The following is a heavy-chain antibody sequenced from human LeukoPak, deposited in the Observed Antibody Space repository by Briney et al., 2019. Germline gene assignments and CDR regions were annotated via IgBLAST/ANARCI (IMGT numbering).Heavy chain of an antibody. V-gene: IGHV4-59*01. J-gene: IGHJ4*02. CDR3: ARDSPFRGYSYGYGFDY. CDR1: GGSISSYY. CDR2: IYYSGST. D-gene: IGHD5-18*01. Sequence: PSETLSLTCTVSGGSISSYYWSWIRQPPGKGLEWIGYIYYSGSTNYNPSLKSRVTISVDTSKNQFSLKLSSVTAADTAVYYCARDSPFRGYSYGYGFDYWGQGTLVTVSS.